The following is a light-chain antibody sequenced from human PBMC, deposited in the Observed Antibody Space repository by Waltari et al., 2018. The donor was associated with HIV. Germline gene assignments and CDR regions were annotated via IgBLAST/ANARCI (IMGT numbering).Light chain of an antibody. V-gene: IGLV3-21*04. Sequence: SYVLAQPPSVAVAPGKTARITFGGYNIGSKSVHWYQQKPGQAPVVVTSYASDRPSGIPERFSGSNSGNTATLTISRGEAVDEADYYCQVWDSSSYAYVFGTGTKVTVL. J-gene: IGLJ1*01. CDR1: NIGSKS. CDR3: QVWDSSSYAYV. CDR2: YAS.